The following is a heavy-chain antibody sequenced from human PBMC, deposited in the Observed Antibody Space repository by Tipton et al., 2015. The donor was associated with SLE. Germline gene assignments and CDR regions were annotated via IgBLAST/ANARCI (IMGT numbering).Heavy chain of an antibody. J-gene: IGHJ3*02. CDR3: ARTLDALDI. Sequence: TLSLTCTVSGVSISSGSYYWNWIRQPAGKGLEWIGRIYTNGSPYYNPSLESRVVMSMYRSKNQFSPKLTAVTAADTAVYYCARTLDALDIWGQGTMVTVSS. V-gene: IGHV4-61*02. CDR1: GVSISSGSYY. CDR2: IYTNGSP.